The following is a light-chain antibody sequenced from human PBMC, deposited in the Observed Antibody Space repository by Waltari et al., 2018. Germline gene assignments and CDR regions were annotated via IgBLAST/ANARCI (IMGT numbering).Light chain of an antibody. CDR3: QAWDSSTADYV. V-gene: IGLV3-1*01. CDR1: KLGDTY. CDR2: QDS. Sequence: SYELPQPPSVSVSPGQTASITCSGDKLGDTYACWYQQKPGQSPVLVIYQDSKRPSGIPERFSGSNSGNTAALTISGTQAMDEADYYCQAWDSSTADYVFGTGTKVTVL. J-gene: IGLJ1*01.